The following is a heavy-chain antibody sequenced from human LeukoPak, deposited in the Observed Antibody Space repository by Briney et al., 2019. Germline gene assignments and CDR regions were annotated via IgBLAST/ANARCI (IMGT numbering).Heavy chain of an antibody. CDR3: AKRKAVAAVSDFDY. D-gene: IGHD6-19*01. V-gene: IGHV3-30*02. Sequence: GGSLRLSCAASGFDIRSYGMHWVRQAPGKGLEWLGFILWGGGAQYYADSVKGRFTISRDNSKNTLYLQMNSLRGDDTAVYYCAKRKAVAAVSDFDYWGQGTLVIVSP. CDR2: ILWGGGAQ. J-gene: IGHJ4*02. CDR1: GFDIRSYG.